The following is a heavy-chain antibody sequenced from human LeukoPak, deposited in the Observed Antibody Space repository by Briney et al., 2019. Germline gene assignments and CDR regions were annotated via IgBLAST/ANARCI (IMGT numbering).Heavy chain of an antibody. CDR1: GASISSGSYY. CDR3: ANSIDFDYGDYYFDY. V-gene: IGHV4-61*02. Sequence: SETLSLTCTVSGASISSGSYYWSWIRQPAGKGLEWIGRIYTSGSTNYNPSLKSRVTISVDTSKNQFSLKLSSVTAADTAVYYCANSIDFDYGDYYFDYWGQGALVTISS. D-gene: IGHD4-17*01. CDR2: IYTSGST. J-gene: IGHJ4*02.